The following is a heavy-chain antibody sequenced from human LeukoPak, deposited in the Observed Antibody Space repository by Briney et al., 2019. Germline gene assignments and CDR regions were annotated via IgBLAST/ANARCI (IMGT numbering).Heavy chain of an antibody. Sequence: SQTLSLTCAISGDSFSSNSAAWNWIRQSPSRGLEWLGRTYYRSKWYNDYAVSVKSRITINPDTSKNQFSLQLNSVTPEDTAVYYCAREPPSSYSSSWSWFDPWGQGTLVTVSS. CDR2: TYYRSKWYN. CDR3: AREPPSSYSSSWSWFDP. CDR1: GDSFSSNSAA. V-gene: IGHV6-1*01. J-gene: IGHJ5*02. D-gene: IGHD6-13*01.